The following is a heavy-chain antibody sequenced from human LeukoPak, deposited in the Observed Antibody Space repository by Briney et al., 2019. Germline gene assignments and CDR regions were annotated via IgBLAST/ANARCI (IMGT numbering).Heavy chain of an antibody. D-gene: IGHD3-16*02. CDR1: GYTFTGYY. CDR3: ARSRFGGVIVDY. J-gene: IGHJ4*02. V-gene: IGHV1-46*01. CDR2: INPSGGST. Sequence: GASVKVSCKASGYTFTGYYMHWVRQAPGQGLEWMGIINPSGGSTSYAQKFQGRVTMTRDTSTSTVYMELSSLRSEDTAVYYCARSRFGGVIVDYWGQGTLVTVSS.